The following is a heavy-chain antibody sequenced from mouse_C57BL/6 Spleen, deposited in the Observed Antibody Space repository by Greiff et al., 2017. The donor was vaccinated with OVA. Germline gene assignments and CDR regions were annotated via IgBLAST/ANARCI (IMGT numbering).Heavy chain of an antibody. D-gene: IGHD1-1*02. Sequence: QVQLKQSGAELVKPGASVKISCKASGYAFSSYWMTWVKQRPGKGLEWIGQIYPGDGDTNYNGKFKGKATLTADKSSSTAYMQLSSLTSEDSAVYFCARKGVGPFAYWGQGTLVTVSA. CDR1: GYAFSSYW. J-gene: IGHJ3*01. V-gene: IGHV1-80*01. CDR3: ARKGVGPFAY. CDR2: IYPGDGDT.